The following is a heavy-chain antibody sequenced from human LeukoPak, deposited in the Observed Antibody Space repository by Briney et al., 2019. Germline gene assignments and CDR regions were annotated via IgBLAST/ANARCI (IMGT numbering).Heavy chain of an antibody. V-gene: IGHV1-69*13. CDR2: IIPIFGTA. CDR3: AREGGSTYDYVWGSYRSAWFDP. D-gene: IGHD3-16*02. J-gene: IGHJ5*02. Sequence: ASVKVSCKASGGTFSSYAISWVRQAPGQGLEWMGGIIPIFGTANYAQKFQGRVTITADESTSTAYMELSSLRSEDTAVYYCAREGGSTYDYVWGSYRSAWFDPWGQGTLVTVSS. CDR1: GGTFSSYA.